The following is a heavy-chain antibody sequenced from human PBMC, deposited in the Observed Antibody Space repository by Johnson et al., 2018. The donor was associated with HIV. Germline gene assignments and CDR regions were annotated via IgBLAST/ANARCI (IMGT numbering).Heavy chain of an antibody. V-gene: IGHV3-30*02. Sequence: QVQLVESGGGVVQPGGSLRLSCAASGFTLSNYGMHWVRQAPGKGLEWVTFIRYDGSNKYYAESVKGRFTISRDNPKNTLYMQMNSLRREDTAVYYCAKGGVGRDGNRDAFDIWGQGTMVTVSS. D-gene: IGHD5-24*01. CDR2: IRYDGSNK. J-gene: IGHJ3*02. CDR3: AKGGVGRDGNRDAFDI. CDR1: GFTLSNYG.